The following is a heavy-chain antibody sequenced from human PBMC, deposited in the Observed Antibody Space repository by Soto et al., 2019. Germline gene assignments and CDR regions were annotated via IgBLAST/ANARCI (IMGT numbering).Heavy chain of an antibody. CDR2: INPSGGST. CDR3: AANYYGWGSSQDYYYGMDV. J-gene: IGHJ6*02. D-gene: IGHD3-10*01. Sequence: GASVKVSCKASGYTFTSYYMHWVRQAPGQGLEWMGIINPSGGSTSYAQKFQGRVTMTRDTSTSTVYMELSSLRSEDTAVYYCAANYYGWGSSQDYYYGMDVWGQGTTVTVSS. V-gene: IGHV1-46*01. CDR1: GYTFTSYY.